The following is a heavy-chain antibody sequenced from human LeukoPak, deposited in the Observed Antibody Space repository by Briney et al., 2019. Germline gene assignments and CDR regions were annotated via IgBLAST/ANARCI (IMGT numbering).Heavy chain of an antibody. CDR2: LYSGGST. CDR3: AARDCSTTSCHGGLFDY. V-gene: IGHV3-53*01. J-gene: IGHJ4*02. CDR1: GLSVSSKY. Sequence: GGSLRLSCAASGLSVSSKYMNWVRQAPGKGLEWVSLLYSGGSTYYADSVKGRFTISRDSSKNTVYLQMNSLRAEDTAVYYCAARDCSTTSCHGGLFDYLGQGTQVTVSS. D-gene: IGHD2-2*01.